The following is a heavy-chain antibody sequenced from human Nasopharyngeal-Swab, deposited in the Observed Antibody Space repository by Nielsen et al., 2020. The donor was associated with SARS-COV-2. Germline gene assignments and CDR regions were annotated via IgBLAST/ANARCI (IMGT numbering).Heavy chain of an antibody. Sequence: SVKVSCKASGYTFTSYGISWVRQAPGQGLEWMGWISAYNGNTNYAQKLQGRVTITADESTSTAYMELSSLRSEDTAVYYCARSRILTEMDYYYMDVWGKGTTVTVSS. V-gene: IGHV1-18*01. J-gene: IGHJ6*03. CDR2: ISAYNGNT. CDR1: GYTFTSYG. D-gene: IGHD2-15*01. CDR3: ARSRILTEMDYYYMDV.